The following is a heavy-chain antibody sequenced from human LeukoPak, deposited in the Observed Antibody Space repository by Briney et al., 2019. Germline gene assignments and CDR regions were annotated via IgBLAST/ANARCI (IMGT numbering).Heavy chain of an antibody. CDR1: GFTVSSNS. Sequence: GGSLRLSCTVSGFTVSSNSMSWVRQAPGKGLEWVSFIYSGGNTHYSDSVEGRFTISRDNSKNTLYLQMNSLRAEDTAVYYCARRAGEYSHPYDYWGQGTLVTVSS. V-gene: IGHV3-53*01. CDR2: IYSGGNT. CDR3: ARRAGEYSHPYDY. J-gene: IGHJ4*02. D-gene: IGHD4-17*01.